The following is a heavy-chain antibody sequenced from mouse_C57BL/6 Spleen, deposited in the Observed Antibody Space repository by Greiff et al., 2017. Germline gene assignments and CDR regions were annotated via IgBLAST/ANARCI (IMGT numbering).Heavy chain of an antibody. Sequence: VQLQQSGPELVKPGASVKISCKASGYSFTGYYMNWVKQSPEKSLEWIGEINPSTGGTTYNQKFKAKATLTVDKSSSTAYMQLKSLTSEDSAVYYCARYYGNYDWFAYWGQGTLVTVSA. CDR1: GYSFTGYY. J-gene: IGHJ3*01. CDR2: INPSTGGT. CDR3: ARYYGNYDWFAY. V-gene: IGHV1-42*01. D-gene: IGHD2-1*01.